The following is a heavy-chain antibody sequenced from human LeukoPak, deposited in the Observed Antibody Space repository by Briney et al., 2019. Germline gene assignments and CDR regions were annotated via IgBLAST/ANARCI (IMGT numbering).Heavy chain of an antibody. V-gene: IGHV5-10-1*01. D-gene: IGHD2-2*01. CDR3: ASLRGVYCSSTSCYPSN. J-gene: IGHJ1*01. CDR2: IDPSDSYT. Sequence: GESLRISCKGSGYSFTSYWISWVRQMGRKGLEWMGRIDPSDSYTNYSPSFQGHVTISADKSISTAYLQWSSLKASDTAMYYCASLRGVYCSSTSCYPSNWGQGTLVTVSS. CDR1: GYSFTSYW.